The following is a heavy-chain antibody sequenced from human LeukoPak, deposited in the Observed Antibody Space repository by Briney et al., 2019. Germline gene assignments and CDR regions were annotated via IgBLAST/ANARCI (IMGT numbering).Heavy chain of an antibody. CDR2: ISSSGSTI. Sequence: GGALLLSFSASGFTFSSYEMNWGRPAPGEGVGWVSYISSSGSTIYYADSVKGRFTISRDNAKNSLYLQMNSLRAEDTAVYYCAELGITMIGGVWGKGTTVTISS. CDR1: GFTFSSYE. J-gene: IGHJ6*04. D-gene: IGHD3-10*02. CDR3: AELGITMIGGV. V-gene: IGHV3-48*03.